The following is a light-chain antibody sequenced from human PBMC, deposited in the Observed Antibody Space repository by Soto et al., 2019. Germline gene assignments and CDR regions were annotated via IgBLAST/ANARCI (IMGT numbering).Light chain of an antibody. CDR2: GNS. CDR1: SSNIGAGYD. V-gene: IGLV1-40*01. J-gene: IGLJ3*02. CDR3: QSYDSSLSGWV. Sequence: QSVLTQPPSVSRAPGQRVTISCTGISSNIGAGYDVHWYQQLPGTAPKLLIYGNSNRPSGVPDRFSGSKSGTSASLAITGLQAEDEADYYCQSYDSSLSGWVFGGGTKRTGL.